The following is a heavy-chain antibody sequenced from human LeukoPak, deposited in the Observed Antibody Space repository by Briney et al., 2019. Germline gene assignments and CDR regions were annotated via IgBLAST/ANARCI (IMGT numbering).Heavy chain of an antibody. D-gene: IGHD3-22*01. J-gene: IGHJ2*01. CDR1: GFTFSSHG. Sequence: GESLTLSCAASGFTFSSHGMHWVRQAPGKGLEYVSAISTTGSTTYYAHSVKGRFTISGDNSKNTLYLQMGSVRPEDMAVYYCARDAYYNDGSGYPAINWYFDLWGPGTLVIVSS. CDR3: ARDAYYNDGSGYPAINWYFDL. V-gene: IGHV3-64*01. CDR2: ISTTGSTT.